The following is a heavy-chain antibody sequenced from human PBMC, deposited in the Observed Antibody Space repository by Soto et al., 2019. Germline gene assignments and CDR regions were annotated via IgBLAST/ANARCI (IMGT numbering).Heavy chain of an antibody. CDR2: IIPNFDTP. V-gene: IGHV1-69*01. CDR1: GGSFNNYA. D-gene: IGHD3-10*01. Sequence: QVHLVQSGAEVKKPGSSVKVSCKTSGGSFNNYAVIWVRQAPGQGLEWMGGIIPNFDTPNYAQKFQDRVTIIADESTSTVYMELRSLRSNDTAVYYCAVAMVREILIFESSGMHVWGQGTTVSVSS. CDR3: AVAMVREILIFESSGMHV. J-gene: IGHJ6*02.